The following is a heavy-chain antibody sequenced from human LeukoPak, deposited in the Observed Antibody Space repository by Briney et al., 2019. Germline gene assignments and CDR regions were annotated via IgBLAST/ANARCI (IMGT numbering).Heavy chain of an antibody. V-gene: IGHV4-34*01. D-gene: IGHD3-10*01. CDR2: INHSGST. J-gene: IGHJ5*02. Sequence: PSETLSLTCAVYGGSFSGYYWSWIRQPPGKGLEWIGEINHSGSTNYNPSLRSRVTISVDTSKNQFSLKLSSVTAADTAVYYCARGVLPFDPWGQGTLVTVSS. CDR1: GGSFSGYY. CDR3: ARGVLPFDP.